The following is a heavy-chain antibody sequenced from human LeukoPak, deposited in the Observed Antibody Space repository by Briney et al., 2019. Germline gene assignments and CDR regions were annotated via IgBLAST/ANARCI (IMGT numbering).Heavy chain of an antibody. CDR1: GGSISSSSYY. CDR2: IYYSGST. Sequence: SETLSLTCTVSGGSISSSSYYWGWIRQPPGKGLEWIGSIYYSGSTYYNPSFKSRVTISVDTSKNQFSLKLSSVTAADTAVYYCARHLRFLEWLSDFNWFDPWGQGTLVTVSS. J-gene: IGHJ5*02. CDR3: ARHLRFLEWLSDFNWFDP. V-gene: IGHV4-39*01. D-gene: IGHD3-3*01.